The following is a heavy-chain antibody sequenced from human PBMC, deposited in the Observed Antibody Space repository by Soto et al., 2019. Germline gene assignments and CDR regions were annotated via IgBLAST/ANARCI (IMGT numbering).Heavy chain of an antibody. CDR3: ALRKTGSYFDY. D-gene: IGHD1-26*01. V-gene: IGHV3-30*03. CDR1: GFTFSSYG. J-gene: IGHJ4*02. CDR2: ISYDGSNK. Sequence: GGSMGLSCAASGFTFSSYGMHWVRQAPGKGLEWVAVISYDGSNKYYADSVKGRFTISRDNSKNTLHLQMNSLRAEDTAVYYCALRKTGSYFDYWGQGALVTVSS.